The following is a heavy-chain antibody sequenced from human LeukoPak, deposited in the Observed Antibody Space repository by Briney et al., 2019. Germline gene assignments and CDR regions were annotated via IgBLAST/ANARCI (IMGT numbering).Heavy chain of an antibody. Sequence: SETLSLTCAVSGDSISSTNWWTWVRQSPGKGLERIGEIYHRGSTNYNPSLKSRVTISVDKSKNLFSLKLTSVTAADTALYYCARRLGYTYGYFDYWGQGTLVTVSS. D-gene: IGHD5-18*01. V-gene: IGHV4-4*02. CDR3: ARRLGYTYGYFDY. CDR1: GDSISSTNW. J-gene: IGHJ4*02. CDR2: IYHRGST.